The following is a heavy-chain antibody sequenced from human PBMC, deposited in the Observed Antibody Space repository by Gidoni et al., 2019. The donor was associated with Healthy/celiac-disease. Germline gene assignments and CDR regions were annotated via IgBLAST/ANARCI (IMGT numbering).Heavy chain of an antibody. Sequence: EVQLVESGGGLVQPGRSLRLPCTASGFAVGDYAMSWFRQASGKGLEWVGFIISKTYGGTTEYAGSVKGRLTISRDDSKSIAYLQMNSLKTEDTAVYYCTRGGYYYDSSGYPFDYWGQGTLVTVSS. V-gene: IGHV3-49*03. CDR2: IISKTYGGTT. J-gene: IGHJ4*02. CDR1: GFAVGDYA. CDR3: TRGGYYYDSSGYPFDY. D-gene: IGHD3-22*01.